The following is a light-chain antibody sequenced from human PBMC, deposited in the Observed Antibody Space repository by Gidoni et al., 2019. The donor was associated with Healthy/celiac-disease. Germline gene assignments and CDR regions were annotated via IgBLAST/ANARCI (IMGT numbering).Light chain of an antibody. CDR1: ETVYSY. CDR2: DAS. V-gene: IGKV3-11*01. Sequence: EIVLTQSPATLSLSPGDRATLSCRASETVYSYLAWYQHKPGQAPRLLIYDASNRATGIPARFSGSGSGTDFTLTISSLEAEDFAVYYCQQRGNWPPAWTFXQXTRVEMK. J-gene: IGKJ1*01. CDR3: QQRGNWPPAWT.